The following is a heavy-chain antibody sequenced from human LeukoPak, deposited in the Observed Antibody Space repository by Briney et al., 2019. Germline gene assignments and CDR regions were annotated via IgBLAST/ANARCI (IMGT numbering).Heavy chain of an antibody. D-gene: IGHD3-10*01. CDR1: GFTFDNYA. CDR2: IAWNSGNT. J-gene: IGHJ4*02. V-gene: IGHV3-9*01. Sequence: PGGSLRPSCAASGFTFDNYAMHWVRQAPGKGLEWVSGIAWNSGNTGFAGSVKGRFTISRDNAENSLSLQMNSLTPEDTAFYFCAKDMNSYGSGSSYNPWGPFDSWGQGTLVTVSS. CDR3: AKDMNSYGSGSSYNPWGPFDS.